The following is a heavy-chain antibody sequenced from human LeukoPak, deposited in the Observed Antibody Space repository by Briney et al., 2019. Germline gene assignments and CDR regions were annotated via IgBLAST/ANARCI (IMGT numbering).Heavy chain of an antibody. J-gene: IGHJ4*02. CDR3: ARELWFGEFYFDY. V-gene: IGHV1-2*02. CDR2: INPNSGGT. Sequence: ASMKVSCKASGYIFTGYYMHWMRQAPGQGLEWMGWINPNSGGTNYAQKFQGRVTMTRDTFISTVYMDLSRLRSDDTAVYYCARELWFGEFYFDYWGQGTLVTVSS. CDR1: GYIFTGYY. D-gene: IGHD3-10*01.